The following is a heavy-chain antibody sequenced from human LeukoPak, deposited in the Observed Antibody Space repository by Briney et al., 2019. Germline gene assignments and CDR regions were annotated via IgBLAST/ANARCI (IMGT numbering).Heavy chain of an antibody. CDR3: TTDHRTISGVVTPDY. Sequence: GGSLRLSCEPSGPSFTNTWMSSVSHAPRKGMEWVVRIKMKSHDETTDYTAPVRDRFTVSRDDSKNTVYLQMNSLKTEDTAVYYCTTDHRTISGVVTPDYWGQGTLVTVSS. CDR2: IKMKSHDETT. D-gene: IGHD3-3*01. J-gene: IGHJ4*02. CDR1: GPSFTNTW. V-gene: IGHV3-15*01.